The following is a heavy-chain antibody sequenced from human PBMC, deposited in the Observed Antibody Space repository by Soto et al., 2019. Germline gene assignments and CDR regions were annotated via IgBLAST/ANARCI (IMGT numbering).Heavy chain of an antibody. J-gene: IGHJ4*02. CDR1: GFSFVNYA. V-gene: IGHV3-23*01. Sequence: QPGGSLRLSCAASGFSFVNYAMNWIRQAPGKGLEWVSGLSGSGTSTYYAHSLKGRFTISRDNSRDTLFLQMNSLTADATAVYYCAKATTYGGWFNPLDSWGQGALVTVSS. CDR3: AKATTYGGWFNPLDS. CDR2: LSGSGTST. D-gene: IGHD6-19*01.